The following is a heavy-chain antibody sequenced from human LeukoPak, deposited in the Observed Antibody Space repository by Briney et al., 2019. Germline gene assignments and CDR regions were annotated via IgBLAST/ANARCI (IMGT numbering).Heavy chain of an antibody. CDR3: AKDSTDYGDYFDH. D-gene: IGHD4-17*01. V-gene: IGHV3-23*01. CDR2: ISDTGT. Sequence: GGSLRLSCAASGFTFSSYAMNWVRQAPGKGLEWVSVISDTGTYYADSVKGRFTISRANSKNTLYLQMNSLRAEDTAVYYCAKDSTDYGDYFDHWGQGTLVTVSS. CDR1: GFTFSSYA. J-gene: IGHJ4*02.